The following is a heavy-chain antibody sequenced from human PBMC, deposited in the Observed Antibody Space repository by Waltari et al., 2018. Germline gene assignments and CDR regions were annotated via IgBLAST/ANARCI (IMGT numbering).Heavy chain of an antibody. J-gene: IGHJ4*02. CDR2: IGTACDT. Sequence: EVQLVESGGGLVQPGGSLRLSCAASGFTFSSYDMHWVRQATGKGLVWVSAIGTACDTYYPCSGKGRFTISREKAKNSLSLPMNSLRAGDTAVYYCARETHTGYSYGGYWGQGTLVTVSS. CDR1: GFTFSSYD. V-gene: IGHV3-13*01. CDR3: ARETHTGYSYGGY. D-gene: IGHD5-18*01.